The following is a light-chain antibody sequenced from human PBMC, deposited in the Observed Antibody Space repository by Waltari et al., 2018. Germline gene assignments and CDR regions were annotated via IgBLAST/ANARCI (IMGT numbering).Light chain of an antibody. CDR3: QQLHSPGYT. CDR1: QGISNY. CDR2: SSS. Sequence: IQLTQSPSSLSASVGDRVTIPCRASQGISNYLAWYQQKPGKVPKLLIHSSSTLQSGVPSRFRGSGSGTDFTLTISSLQPEDFATYYCQQLHSPGYTFGQGTKLEIK. V-gene: IGKV1-9*01. J-gene: IGKJ2*01.